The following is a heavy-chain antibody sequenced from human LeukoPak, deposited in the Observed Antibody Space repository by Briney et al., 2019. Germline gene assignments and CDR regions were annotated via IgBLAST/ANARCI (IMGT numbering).Heavy chain of an antibody. CDR1: GFTVSSNY. Sequence: QSGGSLRLSCAASGFTVSSNYMSWVRQAPGKGLEWVSVIYSGGSTYYADSVKGRFTISRDNSKNTLYLQMNSLRAEDTAVYYCARDGWLQSSGAFDIWGQGTMVTVSS. D-gene: IGHD5-24*01. J-gene: IGHJ3*02. V-gene: IGHV3-53*01. CDR3: ARDGWLQSSGAFDI. CDR2: IYSGGST.